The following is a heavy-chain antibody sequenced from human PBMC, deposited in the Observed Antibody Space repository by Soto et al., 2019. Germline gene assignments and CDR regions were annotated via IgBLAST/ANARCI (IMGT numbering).Heavy chain of an antibody. CDR1: GFTFSNAW. V-gene: IGHV3-15*07. Sequence: PGGSLRLSCAASGFTFSNAWMNWVRQAPGKGLEWVGRIKSKTDGGTTDYAAPVKGRFTISRDDSKNTLYLQMNSLKTEDTAVYYCTTGTQQQLVRGYYYGMDVWGQGTTVTVSS. CDR3: TTGTQQQLVRGYYYGMDV. J-gene: IGHJ6*02. CDR2: IKSKTDGGTT. D-gene: IGHD6-13*01.